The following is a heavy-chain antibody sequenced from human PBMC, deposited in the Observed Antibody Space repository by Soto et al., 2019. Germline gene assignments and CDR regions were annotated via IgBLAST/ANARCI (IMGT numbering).Heavy chain of an antibody. V-gene: IGHV1-3*01. D-gene: IGHD3-10*01. CDR3: ARGGGSLWFGEAGYYGMDV. CDR2: SNAGNGNT. CDR1: GYTFTSYA. Sequence: ASVKVSCKASGYTFTSYAMHWVRQAPGQRVEWMGWSNAGNGNTKYSQKFQGRVTITRDTSASTAYMELSSLRSEDTAVYYCARGGGSLWFGEAGYYGMDVWGQGTTVTVSS. J-gene: IGHJ6*02.